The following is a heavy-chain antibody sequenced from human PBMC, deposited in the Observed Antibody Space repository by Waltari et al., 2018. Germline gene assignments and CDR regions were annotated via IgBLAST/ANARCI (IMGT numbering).Heavy chain of an antibody. D-gene: IGHD3-16*01. CDR3: ARLALGFFDY. V-gene: IGHV5-51*01. CDR2: IYPGDSDY. Sequence: EVQLVQSGAEVKKPGESLRISCQGSGYSFAGYWIGWVRQVPGEGLEWMGKIYPGDSDYRYRPSFRGQVTVSADRATNTAYLQWNNLQASDTAIYYCARLALGFFDYWGQGTLVTVSS. J-gene: IGHJ4*02. CDR1: GYSFAGYW.